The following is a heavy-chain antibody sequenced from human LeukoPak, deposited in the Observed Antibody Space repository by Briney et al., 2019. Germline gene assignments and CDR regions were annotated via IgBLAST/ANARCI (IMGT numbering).Heavy chain of an antibody. V-gene: IGHV4-61*02. D-gene: IGHD1-14*01. CDR3: ARTIRGRRGFDY. Sequence: PSETLSLTCTVSGGSIGSGSYYWSWIRQPAGKGLEWIGRIYTSGSTNYNPSLKSRVTISVDTSKDQFSLKLSSVTAADTAVYYCARTIRGRRGFDYWGQGTLVTVFS. J-gene: IGHJ4*02. CDR2: IYTSGST. CDR1: GGSIGSGSYY.